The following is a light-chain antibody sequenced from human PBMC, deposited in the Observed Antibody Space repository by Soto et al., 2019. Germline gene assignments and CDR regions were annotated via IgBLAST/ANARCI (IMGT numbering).Light chain of an antibody. J-gene: IGKJ4*01. CDR2: GAS. Sequence: EIVLTQSPGTLSLSPGERATLSCRASQSVGTYLAWYQQKPGQAPRLLIYGASSRATGIPDRFSGSGSGTDFTLTIIRLEPEDFAVYYCQHYVSTPLTFGGGTKVEIK. CDR3: QHYVSTPLT. CDR1: QSVGTY. V-gene: IGKV3-20*01.